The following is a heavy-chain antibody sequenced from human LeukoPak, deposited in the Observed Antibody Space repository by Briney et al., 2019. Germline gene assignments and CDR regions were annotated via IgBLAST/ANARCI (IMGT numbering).Heavy chain of an antibody. J-gene: IGHJ4*02. D-gene: IGHD4-23*01. CDR2: IHEDGSDK. CDR3: ARDLSTPADY. V-gene: IGHV3-7*04. CDR1: GFTFSSYW. Sequence: GGSLRLSCVVSGFTFSSYWMNWVRQAPGKGLEWVANIHEDGSDKYYVDSVKGRFTISRDNAKNTLYLHMNSLRPEDTAVYFCARDLSTPADYWGQGTLVTVSS.